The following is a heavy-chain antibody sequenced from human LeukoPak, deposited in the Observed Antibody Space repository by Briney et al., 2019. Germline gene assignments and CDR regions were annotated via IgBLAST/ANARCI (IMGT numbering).Heavy chain of an antibody. CDR2: ISSRGTHS. V-gene: IGHV3-21*01. D-gene: IGHD5-12*01. J-gene: IGHJ4*02. Sequence: GGSLRLSCEASGFTFSNYTMSWVRQAPGRGLEWVSSISSRGTHSYYADSVKGRFTISRDNAKNSLYLQMSSLRVEDTAIYYCARISLTSSGYDLAFFTHWGQGALVTVSS. CDR1: GFTFSNYT. CDR3: ARISLTSSGYDLAFFTH.